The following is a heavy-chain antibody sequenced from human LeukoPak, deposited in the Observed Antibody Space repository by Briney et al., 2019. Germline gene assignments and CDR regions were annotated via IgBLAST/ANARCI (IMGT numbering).Heavy chain of an antibody. CDR2: ISGSGGST. J-gene: IGHJ4*02. CDR3: AKAPRRIAVAGTTVWVY. V-gene: IGHV3-23*01. CDR1: GFTFSSYA. D-gene: IGHD6-19*01. Sequence: GGSLRLSCAASGFTFSSYAMSWVRQAPGKGLEWVSAISGSGGSTYYADSVKGRFTISRDNSKNTLYLQMNSLRAEDTAVYYCAKAPRRIAVAGTTVWVYWGQGTLVTVSA.